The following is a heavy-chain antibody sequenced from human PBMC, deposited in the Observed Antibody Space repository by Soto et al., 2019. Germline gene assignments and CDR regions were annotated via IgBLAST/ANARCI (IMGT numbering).Heavy chain of an antibody. V-gene: IGHV3-33*01. D-gene: IGHD1-1*01. CDR3: VSGDNWNVEAPDY. CDR2: IWSDGNNK. CDR1: GFMFSNHG. Sequence: QVQLVESGGGVVQPGRSLRLSCAASGFMFSNHGMHWVRQPPGKGLEWVAVIWSDGNNKYYADSVKGRFTISRDNSKNTVYLQMDSLRAEYTVVYFCVSGDNWNVEAPDYWGQGTLVTVSS. J-gene: IGHJ4*02.